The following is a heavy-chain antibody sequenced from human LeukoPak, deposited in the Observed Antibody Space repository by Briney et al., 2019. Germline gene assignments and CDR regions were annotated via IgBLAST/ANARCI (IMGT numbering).Heavy chain of an antibody. J-gene: IGHJ4*02. CDR1: GFTFSSYS. D-gene: IGHD6-19*01. CDR2: ISSSSSTI. CDR3: ARDRRGSGWPQPPAY. V-gene: IGHV3-48*04. Sequence: GGSLRLSCAASGFTFSSYSMNWVRQAPGKGLEWVSYISSSSSTIYYADSVEGRFTISRDNAKNSLYLQMNSLRAEDTAVYYCARDRRGSGWPQPPAYWGQRTLVTVSS.